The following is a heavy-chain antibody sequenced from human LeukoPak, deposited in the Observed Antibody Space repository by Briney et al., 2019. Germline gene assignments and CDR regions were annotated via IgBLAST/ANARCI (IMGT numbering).Heavy chain of an antibody. V-gene: IGHV3-21*01. J-gene: IGHJ6*02. CDR2: ISSGSSYI. CDR3: ARDPDGGNSGAHYYYGMDV. CDR1: GFTFSGYS. Sequence: GGSLRLSCAASGFTFSGYSMNWVRQARGKGLEWVSSISSGSSYIYYADSVKGRFTVTRDNAKNSLYLQMNSLRAEDTAVYYCARDPDGGNSGAHYYYGMDVWGQGTTVTVSS. D-gene: IGHD4-23*01.